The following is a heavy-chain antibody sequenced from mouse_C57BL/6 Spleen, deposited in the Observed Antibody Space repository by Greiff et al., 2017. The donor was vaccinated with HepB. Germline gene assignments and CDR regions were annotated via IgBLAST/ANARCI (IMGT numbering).Heavy chain of an antibody. D-gene: IGHD1-1*02. Sequence: EVQGVESGGDLVKPGGSLKLSCAASGFTFSSYGMSWVRQTPDKRLEWVATISSGGSYIYYPDSVKGRFTISRDNAKNTLYLQMSSLKSEDTAMYYCARQVGGYFDYWGQGTTLTVSS. V-gene: IGHV5-6*01. CDR3: ARQVGGYFDY. CDR1: GFTFSSYG. J-gene: IGHJ2*01. CDR2: ISSGGSYI.